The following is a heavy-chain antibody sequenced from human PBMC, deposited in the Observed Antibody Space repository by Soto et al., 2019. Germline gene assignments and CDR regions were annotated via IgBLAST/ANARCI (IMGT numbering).Heavy chain of an antibody. V-gene: IGHV4-34*01. J-gene: IGHJ5*02. CDR2: IHHSGYT. Sequence: QVQLQQWGAGLLKPSETLSLTCAVYGGSFSGYYWNWIRQPPGKGLEWIGEIHHSGYTNYNPSLKSRVTISVDTSKNQFSLRLTSVTAADTAVYYCARVRDWFDPWGQGTLVTVSS. CDR1: GGSFSGYY. CDR3: ARVRDWFDP. D-gene: IGHD3-3*01.